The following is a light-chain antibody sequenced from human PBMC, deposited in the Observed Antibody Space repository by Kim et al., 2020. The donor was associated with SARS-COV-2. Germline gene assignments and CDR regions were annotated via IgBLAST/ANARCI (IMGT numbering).Light chain of an antibody. J-gene: IGKJ3*01. V-gene: IGKV3-20*01. Sequence: SPGERAALSCRASQSVSSSSLAWYRQKPGQAPRLLIYGASSRATGIPDRFSGSGSGTDFTLTISRLEPEDFAVYYCQQYGNSPYTFGPGTKVDIK. CDR3: QQYGNSPYT. CDR2: GAS. CDR1: QSVSSSS.